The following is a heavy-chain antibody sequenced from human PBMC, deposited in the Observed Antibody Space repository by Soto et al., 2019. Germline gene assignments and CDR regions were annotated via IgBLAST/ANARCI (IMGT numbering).Heavy chain of an antibody. CDR3: ARDQHFYGSGSYYTIFDY. V-gene: IGHV4-59*01. CDR1: GGSLSSYY. Sequence: QVQLQESGPGLVQPSETLSLTCTVSGGSLSSYYWTWIRPSPGKGLEWIGHIYYRGRTTYNPSRKSRITISVEASKSQFSLRLNSVTAADTAVYYCARDQHFYGSGSYYTIFDYWCQGTLVTVYS. D-gene: IGHD3-10*01. CDR2: IYYRGRT. J-gene: IGHJ4*02.